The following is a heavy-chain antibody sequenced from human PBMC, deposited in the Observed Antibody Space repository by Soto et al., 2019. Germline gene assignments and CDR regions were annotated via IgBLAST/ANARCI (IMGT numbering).Heavy chain of an antibody. CDR3: ARLEGLATISYYFDY. Sequence: TSETLSLTCTVSGVSISSSSYYWGWIRQPPGKGLEWIGSIYYSGSTYYNPSLKSRVTISVDKSKNQFSLKLSSVTAADTAVYYCARLEGLATISYYFDYWGQGTLVTVSS. J-gene: IGHJ4*02. V-gene: IGHV4-39*01. CDR1: GVSISSSSYY. D-gene: IGHD3-9*01. CDR2: IYYSGST.